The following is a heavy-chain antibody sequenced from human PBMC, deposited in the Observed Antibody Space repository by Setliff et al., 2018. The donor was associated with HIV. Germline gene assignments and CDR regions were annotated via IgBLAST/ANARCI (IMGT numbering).Heavy chain of an antibody. Sequence: SETLSLTCTVSGGSINSHYWSWIRQPPGKGLEYIGYIYFTGITNYNPSLQSRVTISIDTTKKQLFLRVRSVTAADTAVYYCARGGYSSKWYSWFDPWGQGTLVTVSS. CDR1: GGSINSHY. V-gene: IGHV4-59*11. CDR2: IYFTGIT. J-gene: IGHJ5*01. D-gene: IGHD2-2*01. CDR3: ARGGYSSKWYSWFDP.